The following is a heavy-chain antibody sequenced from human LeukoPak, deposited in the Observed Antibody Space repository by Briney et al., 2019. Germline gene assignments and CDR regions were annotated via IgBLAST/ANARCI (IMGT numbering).Heavy chain of an antibody. CDR3: AKEVDWDIVATIFDY. CDR1: GFTFSSYA. Sequence: GGSLRLSCAASGFTFSSYAMSWVRQAPGKGLEWVSAISGSGGSTYYADSVKGRFTISRDNSKNTLYLQMYSLRAEDTAVYYCAKEVDWDIVATIFDYWGQGTLVTASS. J-gene: IGHJ4*02. V-gene: IGHV3-23*01. D-gene: IGHD5-12*01. CDR2: ISGSGGST.